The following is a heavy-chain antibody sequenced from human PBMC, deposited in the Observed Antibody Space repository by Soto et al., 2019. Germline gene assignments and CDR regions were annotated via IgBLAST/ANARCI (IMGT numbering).Heavy chain of an antibody. D-gene: IGHD3-22*01. V-gene: IGHV3-30-3*01. Sequence: GGSLRLSCAASGFTFSSYAMHWVRQAPGKGLEWVAVISYDGSNKYYADSGKGRFTISRDNSKNTLYLQMNSLRAEDTAVYYCARDLSSYDSSGYIAGYWGQGTLVTVSS. CDR1: GFTFSSYA. CDR2: ISYDGSNK. CDR3: ARDLSSYDSSGYIAGY. J-gene: IGHJ4*02.